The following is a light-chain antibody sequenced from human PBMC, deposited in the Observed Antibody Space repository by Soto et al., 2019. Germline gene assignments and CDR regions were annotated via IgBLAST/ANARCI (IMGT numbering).Light chain of an antibody. CDR2: DVS. J-gene: IGLJ1*01. CDR1: SSDVGAYNF. CDR3: SSYTSSSTHV. Sequence: QSALTQPASVSGSPGQSITISCTGSSSDVGAYNFVSWYQQHPGKVPRLMIFDVSSRPSGVSDRFSGSKSGNTASLTISGLQAEVEGDYYCSSYTSSSTHVFGSGTKVTVL. V-gene: IGLV2-14*03.